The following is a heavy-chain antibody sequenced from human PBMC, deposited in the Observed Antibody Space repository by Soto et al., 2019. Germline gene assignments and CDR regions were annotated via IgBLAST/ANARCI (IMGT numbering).Heavy chain of an antibody. V-gene: IGHV3-64*01. J-gene: IGHJ6*03. CDR2: ISSNGGST. CDR3: ETSGPLSPYYYMDV. CDR1: GFTFSSYA. Sequence: GGSLRLSCAASGFTFSSYAMHWVRQAPGKGLEYVSAISSNGGSTYYANSVKGRFTISRDNSKNTLYLQMGSLRAEDMAVYYCETSGPLSPYYYMDVWGKGTTVTVSS.